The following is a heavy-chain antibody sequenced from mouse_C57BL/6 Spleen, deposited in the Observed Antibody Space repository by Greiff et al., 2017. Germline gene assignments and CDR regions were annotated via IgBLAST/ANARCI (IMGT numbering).Heavy chain of an antibody. D-gene: IGHD1-1*01. CDR2: IYPGDGDT. V-gene: IGHV1-80*01. J-gene: IGHJ4*01. CDR3: ARDDYGSSYRYYAMDY. CDR1: GYAFSSYW. Sequence: QVQLKQSGAELVKPGASVKISCKASGYAFSSYWMNWVKQRPGKGLEWIGQIYPGDGDTNYNGKFKGKATLTADKSSSTAYMQLSSLTSEDSAVYFCARDDYGSSYRYYAMDYWGKGTSVTVSS.